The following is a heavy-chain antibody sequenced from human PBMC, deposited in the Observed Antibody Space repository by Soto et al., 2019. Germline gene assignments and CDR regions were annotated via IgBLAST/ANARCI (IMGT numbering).Heavy chain of an antibody. Sequence: SETLSLTCTVSGASISGYYWSWIRKSAGKGLEWIGRIYATGTTDYNPSLKSRVMMSVDTSKKQFSLKLRSVTAADTAVYYCVRDGTKTLRDCFDPWGQGSSVTVSS. V-gene: IGHV4-4*07. CDR3: VRDGTKTLRDCFDP. D-gene: IGHD1-1*01. CDR1: GASISGYY. CDR2: IYATGTT. J-gene: IGHJ5*02.